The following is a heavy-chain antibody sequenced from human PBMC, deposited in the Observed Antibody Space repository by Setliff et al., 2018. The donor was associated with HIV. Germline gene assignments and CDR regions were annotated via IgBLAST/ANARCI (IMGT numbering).Heavy chain of an antibody. CDR1: GGSFSGYY. J-gene: IGHJ4*02. CDR3: AGGPGTTSIDY. D-gene: IGHD1-26*01. V-gene: IGHV4-34*01. Sequence: PSETLSLTCALYGGSFSGYYWSWIRQPPGKGLEWIGEINHSGSTNYNMSLWSRVTISLDASRNQFSLELISVTAADTAVYYCAGGPGTTSIDYWAQGTLVTVSS. CDR2: INHSGST.